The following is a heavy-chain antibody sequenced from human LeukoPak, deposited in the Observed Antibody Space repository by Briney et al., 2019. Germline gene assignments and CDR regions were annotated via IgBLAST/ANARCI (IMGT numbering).Heavy chain of an antibody. D-gene: IGHD3-10*01. CDR2: IYTSGST. J-gene: IGHJ5*02. CDR3: ARSVPKVTMVRGVARNWFDP. Sequence: PSETLSLTCTVSGGSISSYYWSWIRQPAGKGLEWIGRIYTSGSTNYNPSLKSRVTMSVDTSKNQFSLKLSSVTAADTAVYYCARSVPKVTMVRGVARNWFDPWGQGTLVTVSS. CDR1: GGSISSYY. V-gene: IGHV4-4*07.